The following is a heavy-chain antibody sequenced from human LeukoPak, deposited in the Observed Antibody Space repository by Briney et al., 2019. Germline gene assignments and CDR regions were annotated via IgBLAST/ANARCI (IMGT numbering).Heavy chain of an antibody. CDR1: GYTFTGYY. CDR3: ARNFGPPDAFDI. CDR2: INPNSGGT. V-gene: IGHV1-2*02. J-gene: IGHJ3*02. Sequence: ASVKVSCKASGYTFTGYYMHWVRQAPGQGLEWMGWINPNSGGTNYAQKFQGRVTMTRDASISTAYMELSRLRSDDTAVYYCARNFGPPDAFDIWGQGTMVTVSS. D-gene: IGHD3-10*01.